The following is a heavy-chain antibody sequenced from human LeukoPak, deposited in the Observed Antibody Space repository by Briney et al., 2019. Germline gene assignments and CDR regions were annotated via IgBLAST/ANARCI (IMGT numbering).Heavy chain of an antibody. V-gene: IGHV4-39*01. D-gene: IGHD2-2*01. CDR1: GGSISSSSHY. CDR3: ARSNCSSTSCYYYYGMDV. J-gene: IGHJ6*02. CDR2: IYYSGST. Sequence: PSETLSLTCAVSGGSISSSSHYWVWIRQAPGKGLEWIGSIYYSGSTYYNPSLKSRVTISVDTSKNQFSLKLNSVTAADTAVFYCARSNCSSTSCYYYYGMDVWGQGTTVTVSS.